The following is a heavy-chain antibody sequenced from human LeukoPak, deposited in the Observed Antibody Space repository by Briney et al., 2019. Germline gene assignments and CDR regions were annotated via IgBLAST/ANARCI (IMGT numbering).Heavy chain of an antibody. CDR1: GFTFSSYA. J-gene: IGHJ1*01. V-gene: IGHV3-30-3*01. Sequence: PGRSLRLSCAASGFTFSSYAMHWVRQAPGKGLEWVAVISYDGSNKYYADSVKGRFTISRDNSKNTLYLQMNSLRAEDTAVYYCARDGPRYAAAGTYFQHWGQGTLVTVSS. D-gene: IGHD6-13*01. CDR3: ARDGPRYAAAGTYFQH. CDR2: ISYDGSNK.